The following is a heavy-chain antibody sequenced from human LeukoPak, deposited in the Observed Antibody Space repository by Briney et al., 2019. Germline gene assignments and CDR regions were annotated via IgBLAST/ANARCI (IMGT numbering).Heavy chain of an antibody. CDR2: IHSSGTT. V-gene: IGHV4-59*08. CDR3: ARHLTVTGYGNDAFDI. D-gene: IGHD3-9*01. Sequence: SETLSLTCTVSGGSITRSYWSWVRQPPGKGLGWIGCIHSSGTTNYNPSLESRVTLSLDTSENQFSLKVSSVTAAETAVYYCARHLTVTGYGNDAFDIWGQGTMVAVSS. J-gene: IGHJ3*02. CDR1: GGSITRSY.